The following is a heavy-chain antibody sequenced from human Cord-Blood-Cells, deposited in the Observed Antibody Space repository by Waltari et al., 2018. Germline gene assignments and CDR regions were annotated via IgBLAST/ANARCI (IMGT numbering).Heavy chain of an antibody. Sequence: EVQLVESGGGLVQPGGSLRLSCAASGFTFSSYWMSWVRQAPGKGLEWVANIKQDGSEKYYVDSVKGRFTISRDNAKNSLYLQMNSLRAEDTAVYYCARSFSSSWYYYYYYMDVWGKGTTVTVSS. CDR1: GFTFSSYW. J-gene: IGHJ6*03. D-gene: IGHD6-13*01. V-gene: IGHV3-7*01. CDR2: IKQDGSEK. CDR3: ARSFSSSWYYYYYYMDV.